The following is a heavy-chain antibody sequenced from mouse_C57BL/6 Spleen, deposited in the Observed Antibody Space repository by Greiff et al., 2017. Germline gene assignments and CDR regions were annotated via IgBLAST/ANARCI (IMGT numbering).Heavy chain of an antibody. CDR3: TGRDDGYPYYAMDY. J-gene: IGHJ4*01. CDR1: GFTFSNYW. CDR2: IRLKSDNYAT. D-gene: IGHD2-3*01. Sequence: EVKVEESGGGLVQPGGSMKLSCVASGFTFSNYWMNWVRQSPEKGLEWVAQIRLKSDNYATHYAESVKGRFTIARDDSKSSVYLQMNNLRAEDTGIYYCTGRDDGYPYYAMDYWGQGTSVTVSS. V-gene: IGHV6-3*01.